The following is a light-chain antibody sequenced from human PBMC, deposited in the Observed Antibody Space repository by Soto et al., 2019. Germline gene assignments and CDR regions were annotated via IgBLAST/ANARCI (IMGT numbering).Light chain of an antibody. CDR3: QQYNDWLPA. V-gene: IGKV3-15*01. Sequence: ETVMTQSPATLSLSPGERATLSCRASQSVSSKLVWYQQKPGQAPRFLIYGASTRATGIPARFRGSGSGTAFTLTIDSLQSEDFAVYYCQQYNDWLPAFGGGTKVEIK. CDR2: GAS. CDR1: QSVSSK. J-gene: IGKJ4*01.